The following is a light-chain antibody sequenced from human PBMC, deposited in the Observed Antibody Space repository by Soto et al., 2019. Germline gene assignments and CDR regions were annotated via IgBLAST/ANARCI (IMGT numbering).Light chain of an antibody. V-gene: IGLV2-14*01. CDR3: SSYTTDSTLV. Sequence: QSALTQPPSASGSPGQSVTISCTGTSTDVGGYKYVSWYQQHPGKAPKLIIYEVSNRPSGVSDRFSGAKSGNTASLTISGLQAEDEADYYCSSYTTDSTLVFGGGTK. CDR2: EVS. J-gene: IGLJ3*02. CDR1: STDVGGYKY.